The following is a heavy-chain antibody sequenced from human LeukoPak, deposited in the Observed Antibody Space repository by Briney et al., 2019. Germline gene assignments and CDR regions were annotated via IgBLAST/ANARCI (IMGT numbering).Heavy chain of an antibody. V-gene: IGHV4-38-2*01. J-gene: IGHJ4*02. D-gene: IGHD2-15*01. Sequence: PSETLSLTCAVSGYSISSGYYWGWIRQPPGKGLEWIGSIYHSGSTYYNPSLKSRVTISVDTSNNQFSLKLSSVPAADTAVYYCARRVVVVAATWTGTHFDYWGQGTLVTVFS. CDR3: ARRVVVVAATWTGTHFDY. CDR2: IYHSGST. CDR1: GYSISSGYY.